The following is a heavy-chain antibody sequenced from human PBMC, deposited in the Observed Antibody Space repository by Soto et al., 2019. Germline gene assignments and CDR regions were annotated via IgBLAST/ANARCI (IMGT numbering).Heavy chain of an antibody. CDR1: GGTFRSYA. CDR3: ARFYVTAPNLPYYYYGMDV. CDR2: IIPIFGTA. D-gene: IGHD2-15*01. Sequence: GASVKVSCKASGGTFRSYAISWVRQAPGQGLEWMGGIIPIFGTANYAQKFQGRVTITADESTSTAYMELSSLRSEDTAVYYCARFYVTAPNLPYYYYGMDVWGQGTTVTISS. J-gene: IGHJ6*02. V-gene: IGHV1-69*13.